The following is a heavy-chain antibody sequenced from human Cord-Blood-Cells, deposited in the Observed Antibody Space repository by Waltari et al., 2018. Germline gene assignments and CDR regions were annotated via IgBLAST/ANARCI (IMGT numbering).Heavy chain of an antibody. D-gene: IGHD6-19*01. V-gene: IGHV4-59*01. CDR2: IYDSGST. CDR3: ARWTRLRSSSGYWYFDL. J-gene: IGHJ2*01. CDR1: GCSISSYY. Sequence: QVQLQESGPGLVKPSETLSLTCTVSGCSISSYYGSWIRQPPGKGLEWIGCIYDSGSTNYNPSRKSRVNISVDTSKPQFSLKLSSVTAADTAVYYCARWTRLRSSSGYWYFDLWGRGTLVTVSS.